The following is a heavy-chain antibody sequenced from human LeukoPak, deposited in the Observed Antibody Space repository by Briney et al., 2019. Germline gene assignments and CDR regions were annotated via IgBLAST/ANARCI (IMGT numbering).Heavy chain of an antibody. V-gene: IGHV3-23*01. Sequence: GGSLRLSCAASGFTFSSYAMSWVRQAPGKGLEWVPAISGSGGSTYYADSVKGRFTISRDNSKNTLYLQMNSLRAEDTAVYYCAKDMTMIVVVTLFDYWGQGTLVTVSS. CDR3: AKDMTMIVVVTLFDY. D-gene: IGHD3-22*01. J-gene: IGHJ4*02. CDR2: ISGSGGST. CDR1: GFTFSSYA.